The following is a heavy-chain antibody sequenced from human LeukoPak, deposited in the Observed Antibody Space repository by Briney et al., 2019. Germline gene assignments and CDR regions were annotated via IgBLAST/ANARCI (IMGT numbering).Heavy chain of an antibody. J-gene: IGHJ5*02. CDR3: ARGLSHIVVVPAATPDWFDP. D-gene: IGHD2-2*01. CDR2: INRSGST. Sequence: SETLSLTCAVYGGSFSGYYWSWIRQPPGKGLEWIGEINRSGSTNYNPSLKSRVTISVDTSKNQFSLKLSSVTAADTAVYYCARGLSHIVVVPAATPDWFDPWGQGTLVTVSS. CDR1: GGSFSGYY. V-gene: IGHV4-34*01.